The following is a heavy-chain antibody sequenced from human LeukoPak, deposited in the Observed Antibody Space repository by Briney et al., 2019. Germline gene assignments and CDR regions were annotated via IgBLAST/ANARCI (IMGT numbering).Heavy chain of an antibody. CDR2: VKGDGTKT. Sequence: GGSLRLSCEASGFTVNDYWIHWVRQAPGKGLFWVAGVKGDGTKTVYADSVKGRFTVSRDNAKDALSLQMNRLRVEDTGVYYCARDGAESTPNDYWGQGTLVTVSS. J-gene: IGHJ4*02. V-gene: IGHV3-74*01. CDR3: ARDGAESTPNDY. D-gene: IGHD2-2*01. CDR1: GFTVNDYW.